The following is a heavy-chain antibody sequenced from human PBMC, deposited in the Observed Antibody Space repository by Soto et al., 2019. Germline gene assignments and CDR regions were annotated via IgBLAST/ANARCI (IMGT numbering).Heavy chain of an antibody. Sequence: SETLSLTCTVSGGSISRYYWSWIRQSPGKGLEWIGYIHYSGSTKSNPSLKSRVTISVDTSRNQVSLKLSSVTAADSAVYFCARARYQLLHPYYYGMDVWGQGTTVTVSS. V-gene: IGHV4-59*01. CDR1: GGSISRYY. D-gene: IGHD2-2*01. J-gene: IGHJ6*02. CDR2: IHYSGST. CDR3: ARARYQLLHPYYYGMDV.